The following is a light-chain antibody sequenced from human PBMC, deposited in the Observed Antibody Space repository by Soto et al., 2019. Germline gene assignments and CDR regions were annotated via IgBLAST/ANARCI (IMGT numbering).Light chain of an antibody. Sequence: DIPMTQSPSSLSASVGDRVTITCRASQSISSYLNWYQQKPGKAPKLLIYAASSLQSGVPSRFSGSGSGTDFTLTISSLQPEDSATYYCQQSYSTPRSFGQGTGVEI. J-gene: IGKJ1*01. CDR3: QQSYSTPRS. V-gene: IGKV1-39*01. CDR1: QSISSY. CDR2: AAS.